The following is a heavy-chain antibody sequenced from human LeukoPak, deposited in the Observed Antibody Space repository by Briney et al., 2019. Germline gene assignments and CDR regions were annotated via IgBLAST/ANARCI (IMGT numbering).Heavy chain of an antibody. Sequence: KPSETLSLTCTVSGASIGTSSWGWVRQPAGKGLEWMGRIDSSGTANYNPPLTSRVTLSIDTSRNHISLKLSSVTAADTAVYYCARVVRGVYDYWGQGTLVIASS. V-gene: IGHV4-4*07. CDR2: IDSSGTA. CDR3: ARVVRGVYDY. D-gene: IGHD3-10*01. CDR1: GASIGTSS. J-gene: IGHJ4*02.